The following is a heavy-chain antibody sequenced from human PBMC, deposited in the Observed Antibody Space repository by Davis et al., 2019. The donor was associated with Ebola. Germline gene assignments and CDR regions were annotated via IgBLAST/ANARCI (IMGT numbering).Heavy chain of an antibody. Sequence: PSETLSLTCTVSSCSFSSYYWSWIRQPPGKGLEWIGYIYYSGSTNYNPSLKSRVTISVDTSKNQFSLKLSSVTAADTAVYYCARSIGGFDYWGQGTLVTVSS. J-gene: IGHJ4*02. CDR2: IYYSGST. CDR3: ARSIGGFDY. V-gene: IGHV4-59*01. CDR1: SCSFSSYY. D-gene: IGHD3-3*01.